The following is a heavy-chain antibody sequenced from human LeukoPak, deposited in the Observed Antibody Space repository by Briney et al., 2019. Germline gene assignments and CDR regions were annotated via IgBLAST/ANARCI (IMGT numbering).Heavy chain of an antibody. CDR2: VYYSGST. CDR3: ARAPYYDSSGYPTSYFDL. Sequence: SETQSLTCTVSGGSISSYYWSWIRQPPGKGLEWIGYVYYSGSTNYNPSLKSRVTISEDTSKNQFSLKLSSVTAADTAVYYCARAPYYDSSGYPTSYFDLWGRGTLVTVSS. J-gene: IGHJ2*01. V-gene: IGHV4-59*01. D-gene: IGHD3-22*01. CDR1: GGSISSYY.